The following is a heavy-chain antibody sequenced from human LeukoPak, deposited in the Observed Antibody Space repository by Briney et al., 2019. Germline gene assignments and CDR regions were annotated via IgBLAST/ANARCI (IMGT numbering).Heavy chain of an antibody. CDR1: GYTFTRYG. CDR3: ARDRGWWDIVVVPAAGAGYFDY. J-gene: IGHJ4*02. Sequence: ASAKVSCKASGYTFTRYGISWVRQAPGQGLEWMGWISAYIGKTNYAQKLQGRVTMTTDTSTSTAYMELRSPRSDDTAVYYCARDRGWWDIVVVPAAGAGYFDYWGQGTLVTVSS. CDR2: ISAYIGKT. D-gene: IGHD2-2*01. V-gene: IGHV1-18*01.